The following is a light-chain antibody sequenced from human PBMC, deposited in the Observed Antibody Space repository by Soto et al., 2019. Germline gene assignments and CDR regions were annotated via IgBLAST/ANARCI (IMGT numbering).Light chain of an antibody. Sequence: QSALTQPASVSGSPGQSITISCTGTSSDVGGYNDVSWYQQHPGKAPTLMIYDVSNRPSCVSNRFSGSTPGNTASLTISGPQAEDEDYYYCTSYTSSSTKVFGNGTKLTVL. CDR1: SSDVGGYND. CDR3: TSYTSSSTKV. CDR2: DVS. J-gene: IGLJ1*01. V-gene: IGLV2-14*01.